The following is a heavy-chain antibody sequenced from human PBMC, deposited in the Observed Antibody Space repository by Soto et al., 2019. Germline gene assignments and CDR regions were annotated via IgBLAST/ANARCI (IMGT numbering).Heavy chain of an antibody. J-gene: IGHJ4*02. V-gene: IGHV4-59*01. D-gene: IGHD3-22*01. CDR3: ARVRKIPKVYSYDSSGESYFDY. CDR1: GGSISSYY. Sequence: PSETLSLTCTVSGGSISSYYWSWIRQPPGKGLEWIGYIYYSGSTNYNPSLKSRVTISVDTSKNQFSLKLSSVTAADTAVYYCARVRKIPKVYSYDSSGESYFDYWGQGTLVTVSS. CDR2: IYYSGST.